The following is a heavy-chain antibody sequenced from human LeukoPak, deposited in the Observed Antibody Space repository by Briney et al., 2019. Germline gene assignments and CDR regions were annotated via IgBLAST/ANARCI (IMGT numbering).Heavy chain of an antibody. CDR2: IKQDGSEK. CDR3: ARVALQYSSGWYLGRAGGMDV. CDR1: GFTFSSYW. V-gene: IGHV3-7*01. D-gene: IGHD6-19*01. J-gene: IGHJ6*02. Sequence: GGSLRLSCAASGFTFSSYWMSWVRQAPGKGLEWVANIKQDGSEKYYVDSVKGRFTISRDNAKNSLYLQMNSLRAEDTAVYYCARVALQYSSGWYLGRAGGMDVWGQGATVTVSS.